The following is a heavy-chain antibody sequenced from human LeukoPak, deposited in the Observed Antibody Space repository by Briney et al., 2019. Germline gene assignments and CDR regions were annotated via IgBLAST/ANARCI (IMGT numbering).Heavy chain of an antibody. Sequence: GEPLRLSCAASGFTFSSYAMYWVRQAPGKGLEWVAFIRYDGSTKFYADSVKGRFTISRDNSKNTLYLQMSSPRAEDTAVYYCAKDVNWNYVDYWGQGTPVTVSS. CDR2: IRYDGSTK. CDR3: AKDVNWNYVDY. V-gene: IGHV3-30*02. CDR1: GFTFSSYA. D-gene: IGHD1-20*01. J-gene: IGHJ4*02.